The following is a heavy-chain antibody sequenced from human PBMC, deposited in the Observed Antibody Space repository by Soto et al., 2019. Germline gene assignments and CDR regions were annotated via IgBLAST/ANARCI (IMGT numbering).Heavy chain of an antibody. CDR3: AKAPTYGVRGVIDY. D-gene: IGHD3-10*01. CDR2: ISYDGSNK. CDR1: GFTFSSYG. Sequence: QVQLVESGGGVVQPGRSLRLSCAASGFTFSSYGMHWVRQAPGKGLEWVAVISYDGSNKYYADSVKGRFTISRDNSKNTLYLQMNSLRAEDTAVYYCAKAPTYGVRGVIDYWGQGTLVTVSS. J-gene: IGHJ4*02. V-gene: IGHV3-30*18.